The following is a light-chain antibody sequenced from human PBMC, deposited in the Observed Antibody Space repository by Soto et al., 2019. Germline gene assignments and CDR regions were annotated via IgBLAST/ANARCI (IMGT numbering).Light chain of an antibody. CDR1: QSVGSN. J-gene: IGKJ2*01. Sequence: EIGMTQSPATLSVSPGERASLSCRASQSVGSNLAWYQQTAGQAPRLLLYGASTRATGNTARFSGSESGTEFTLTISSLQYEDLALYSCQQYTNWPYTFGQGNKLDIK. V-gene: IGKV3-15*01. CDR3: QQYTNWPYT. CDR2: GAS.